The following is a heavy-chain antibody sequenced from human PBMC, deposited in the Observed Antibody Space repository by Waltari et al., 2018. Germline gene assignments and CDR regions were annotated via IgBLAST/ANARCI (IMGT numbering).Heavy chain of an antibody. CDR1: GFTFSSYW. D-gene: IGHD6-13*01. J-gene: IGHJ5*02. CDR2: IKQDGSEK. CDR3: ARDNAYSSSWYKEGWFDP. V-gene: IGHV3-7*01. Sequence: EVQLVESGGGLVQPGGSLRLSCAASGFTFSSYWMSWVRQAPGKGLEWVANIKQDGSEKYYVDSVKGQFTISRDNAKNSLYLQMNSLRAEDTAVYYCARDNAYSSSWYKEGWFDPWGQGTLVTVSS.